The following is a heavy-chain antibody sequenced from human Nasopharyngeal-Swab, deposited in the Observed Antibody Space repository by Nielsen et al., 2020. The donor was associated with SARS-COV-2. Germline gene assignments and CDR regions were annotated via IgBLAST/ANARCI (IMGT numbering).Heavy chain of an antibody. J-gene: IGHJ6*02. Sequence: SETLSLTCTVSGGSISSSSYYWGWIRQPPGKGLEWIGSIYYSGSTYYNPSLKSRVTISVDTSKNQFSLKLSSVTAADTAVYYCARGAGDSGGYYFIGHYYYYGMDVWGQGTTVTVSS. V-gene: IGHV4-39*01. CDR3: ARGAGDSGGYYFIGHYYYYGMDV. CDR1: GGSISSSSYY. CDR2: IYYSGST. D-gene: IGHD3-22*01.